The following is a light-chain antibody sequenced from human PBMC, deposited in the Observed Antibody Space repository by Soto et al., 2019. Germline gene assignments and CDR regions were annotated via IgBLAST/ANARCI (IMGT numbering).Light chain of an antibody. Sequence: DIVLTQSPATLSLSPWERATLSCRASQNVANYLDWYQQKPGQAPRLLIYESSNRATGIAARFSGSGSGTDFTLTIRRLEPDDFAVYYCQQYGSSPRTFGQGTKVDI. CDR1: QNVANY. CDR3: QQYGSSPRT. J-gene: IGKJ1*01. CDR2: ESS. V-gene: IGKV3-11*01.